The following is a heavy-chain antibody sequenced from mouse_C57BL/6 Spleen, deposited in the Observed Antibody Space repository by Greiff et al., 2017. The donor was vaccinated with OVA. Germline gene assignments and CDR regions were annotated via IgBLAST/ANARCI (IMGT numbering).Heavy chain of an antibody. D-gene: IGHD4-1*01. V-gene: IGHV5-9-1*02. J-gene: IGHJ4*01. CDR3: TRVGPLYAMDY. Sequence: EVKLVESGEGLVKPGGSLKLSCAASGFTFSSYAMSWVRQTPEKRLEWVAYISSGGDYIYYADTVKGRFTISRDNARNTLYLQMSSLKSEDTAMYYCTRVGPLYAMDYWGQGTSVTVSS. CDR1: GFTFSSYA. CDR2: ISSGGDYI.